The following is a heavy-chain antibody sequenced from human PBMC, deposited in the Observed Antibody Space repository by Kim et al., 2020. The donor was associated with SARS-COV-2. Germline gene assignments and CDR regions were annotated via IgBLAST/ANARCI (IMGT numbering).Heavy chain of an antibody. CDR1: GFTFSTYD. V-gene: IGHV3-23*01. Sequence: GGSLRLSCAASGFTFSTYDMSWVRQAPGKGLECVSAISPGSGTIFYTDSVKGRFAISRDDSRSTLYLQINSLKDDDTAVYYCASRPTCSGGRCYPLGYWGQGTLVTVSS. CDR3: ASRPTCSGGRCYPLGY. CDR2: ISPGSGTI. D-gene: IGHD2-15*01. J-gene: IGHJ4*02.